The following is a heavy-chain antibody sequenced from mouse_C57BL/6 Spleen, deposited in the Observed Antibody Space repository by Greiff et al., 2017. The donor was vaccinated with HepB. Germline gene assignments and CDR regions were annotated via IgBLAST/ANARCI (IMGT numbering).Heavy chain of an antibody. CDR2: IDPNSGGT. CDR3: ARWGLWLNYYAMDY. V-gene: IGHV1-72*01. CDR1: GYTFTSYW. D-gene: IGHD2-2*01. Sequence: QVQLQQPGAELVKPGASVKLSCKASGYTFTSYWMHWVKQRPGRGLEWIGRIDPNSGGTKYNEKFKSKATLTIDKPSSTAYMQRSSLTSEDSAVYYCARWGLWLNYYAMDYWGQGTSVTVSS. J-gene: IGHJ4*01.